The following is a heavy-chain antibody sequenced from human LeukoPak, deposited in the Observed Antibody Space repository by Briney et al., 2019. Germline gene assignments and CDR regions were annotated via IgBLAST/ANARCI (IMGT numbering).Heavy chain of an antibody. V-gene: IGHV3-74*01. D-gene: IGHD1-7*01. Sequence: PGGSLRLSCAASGFTFSTYWMHWVRQAPGKGLVWVSRINGDGSTTTYADSVQGRFTISRDNAKNTLYLQMNSLRAEDTAVYYCVPYNWNYALNYWGQGTLVAVSS. J-gene: IGHJ4*02. CDR3: VPYNWNYALNY. CDR2: INGDGSTT. CDR1: GFTFSTYW.